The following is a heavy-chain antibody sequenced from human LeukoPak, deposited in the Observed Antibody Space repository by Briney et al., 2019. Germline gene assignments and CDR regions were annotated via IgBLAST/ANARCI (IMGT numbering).Heavy chain of an antibody. D-gene: IGHD1-1*01. J-gene: IGHJ4*02. CDR2: FDPEDGET. CDR1: GYTLTELS. V-gene: IGHV1-24*01. Sequence: ASVKVSCKVSGYTLTELSMHWVRQAPGKGLEWMGGFDPEDGETIYAQKFQSRVTMTEDTSTDTAYMELSSLRSEDTAVYYCARGDKTPTGKKNNFDYRGQGILVTVSA. CDR3: ARGDKTPTGKKNNFDY.